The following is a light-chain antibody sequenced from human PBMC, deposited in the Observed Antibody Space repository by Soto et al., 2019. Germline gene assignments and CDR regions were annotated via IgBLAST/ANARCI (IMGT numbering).Light chain of an antibody. CDR2: GAS. CDR1: QNIFSNY. V-gene: IGKV3-20*01. CDR3: QQYGSSPRVT. Sequence: EIGLTQSPDTVSVSPWEGVTVSWRGSQNIFSNYLAWYQQKPGQAPRLLIYGASTRATGIPARFSGSGSGTEFTLTISRLEPEDFAVYYCQQYGSSPRVTFGQGTRLEIK. J-gene: IGKJ5*01.